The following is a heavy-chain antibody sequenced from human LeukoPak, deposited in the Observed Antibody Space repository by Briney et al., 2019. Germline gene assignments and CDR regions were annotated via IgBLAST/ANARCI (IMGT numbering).Heavy chain of an antibody. V-gene: IGHV3-23*01. CDR2: ISGSGGST. CDR3: AKADGSYKTLIDY. D-gene: IGHD3-10*01. J-gene: IGHJ4*02. Sequence: GGSLRLSCAASGFTFSICARNWVRQAPGKGQEWVSGISGSGGSTYYADSVKGRFTISRDSSKNTVYLQMNSLRAEDTAVYYCAKADGSYKTLIDYWGQGTLVTVSS. CDR1: GFTFSICA.